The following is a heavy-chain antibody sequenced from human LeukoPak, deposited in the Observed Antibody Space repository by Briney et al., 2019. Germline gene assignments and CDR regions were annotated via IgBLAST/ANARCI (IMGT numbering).Heavy chain of an antibody. J-gene: IGHJ6*03. CDR2: IYHSGST. Sequence: SETLSLTCAVSGYSISSGYYWGWIRPPPGKGLEWIGSIYHSGSTYYNPSLKSRVTISVDTSKNQFSLKLSSVTAADTAVYYCARPGAPYYYYYMDVWGKGTTVTVSS. D-gene: IGHD3-10*01. CDR1: GYSISSGYY. V-gene: IGHV4-38-2*01. CDR3: ARPGAPYYYYYMDV.